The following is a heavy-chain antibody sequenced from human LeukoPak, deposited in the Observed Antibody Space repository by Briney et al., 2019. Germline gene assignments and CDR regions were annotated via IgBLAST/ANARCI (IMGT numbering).Heavy chain of an antibody. CDR3: ARVVYGGNDYVWGSYRYTLLDY. Sequence: ASVKVSCKASGYTFTSYGISWVRQAPGRGLEWMGWISAYNGNTNYAQKLQGRVTMTTDTSTSTAYMELRSLRSDDTAVYYCARVVYGGNDYVWGSYRYTLLDYWGQGTLVTVSS. V-gene: IGHV1-18*01. CDR2: ISAYNGNT. J-gene: IGHJ4*02. D-gene: IGHD3-16*02. CDR1: GYTFTSYG.